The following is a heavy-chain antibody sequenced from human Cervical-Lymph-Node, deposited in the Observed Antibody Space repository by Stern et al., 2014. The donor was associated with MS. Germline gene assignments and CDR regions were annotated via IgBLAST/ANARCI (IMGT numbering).Heavy chain of an antibody. CDR2: IYAGGSA. V-gene: IGHV3-66*02. J-gene: IGHJ2*01. CDR1: GFSVTNKY. Sequence: VQLVQSGGGLARPGGSLRLSCAASGFSVTNKYMHWVRQAPGKGLEWLSVIYAGGSAYYADSVKGRFTCSSDNSNNILLRQMNSLRLEDTAVYYGVRDGGWETLIEAGDFDLWGRGTLVTVSS. CDR3: VRDGGWETLIEAGDFDL. D-gene: IGHD3-16*01.